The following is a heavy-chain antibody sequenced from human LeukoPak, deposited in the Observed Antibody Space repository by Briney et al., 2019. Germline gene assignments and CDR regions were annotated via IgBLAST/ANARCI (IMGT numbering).Heavy chain of an antibody. V-gene: IGHV3-30*18. D-gene: IGHD3-16*01. Sequence: GGSLRLSCAASGFTFSSYGMHWVRQAPGKGLEWVAVISYDGSNKYYADSVKGRFTISRDNSKNTLYLQMNSLRAEDTAVYYCAKVAYDYVWGGAFDIWGQGTMVTVSS. CDR3: AKVAYDYVWGGAFDI. J-gene: IGHJ3*02. CDR1: GFTFSSYG. CDR2: ISYDGSNK.